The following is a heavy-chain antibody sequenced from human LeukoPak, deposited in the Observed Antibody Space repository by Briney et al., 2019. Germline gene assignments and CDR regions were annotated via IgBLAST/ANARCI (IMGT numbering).Heavy chain of an antibody. D-gene: IGHD3-22*01. CDR3: ARAVSPDIDYYDSSGYYYSPFDY. V-gene: IGHV1-24*01. Sequence: GASVKVSCKVSGYTLTELSMHWVRQAPGKGLEWMGGFDPEDGETIYAQKFQGRVTMTEDTSTDTAYMELSSLRSEDTAVYYCARAVSPDIDYYDSSGYYYSPFDYWGQGTLVTVSS. CDR2: FDPEDGET. CDR1: GYTLTELS. J-gene: IGHJ4*02.